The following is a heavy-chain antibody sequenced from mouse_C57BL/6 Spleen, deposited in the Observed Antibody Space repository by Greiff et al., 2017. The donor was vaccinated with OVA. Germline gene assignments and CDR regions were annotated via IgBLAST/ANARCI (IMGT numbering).Heavy chain of an antibody. V-gene: IGHV5-12*01. D-gene: IGHD1-1*01. CDR1: GFTFSDYY. CDR2: ISNGGGST. Sequence: EVKLMESGGGLVQPGGSLKLSCAASGFTFSDYYMYWVRQTPEKRLEWVAFISNGGGSTYYPDTVKGRFTISRDNAKNTLYLQMSRLKSEDTAMYYCARHYYGSSYVWYFDVWGTGTTVTVSS. J-gene: IGHJ1*03. CDR3: ARHYYGSSYVWYFDV.